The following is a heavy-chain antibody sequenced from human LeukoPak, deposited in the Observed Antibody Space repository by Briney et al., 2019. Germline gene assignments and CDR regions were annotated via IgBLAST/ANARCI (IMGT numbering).Heavy chain of an antibody. V-gene: IGHV4-59*12. Sequence: KTSETLSLTCTVSGGSTSSYYWSWIRQPPGKGLEWIGYIYYSGSTNYNPSLKSRVTISVDTSKNQFSLKLTSVTAADTAVYYCARDGYTASWFNWGPGILVTVSS. CDR3: ARDGYTASWFN. D-gene: IGHD5-12*01. J-gene: IGHJ4*02. CDR2: IYYSGST. CDR1: GGSTSSYY.